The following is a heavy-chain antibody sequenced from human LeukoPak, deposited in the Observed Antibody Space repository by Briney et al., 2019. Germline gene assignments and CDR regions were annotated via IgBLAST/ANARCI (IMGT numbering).Heavy chain of an antibody. D-gene: IGHD6-6*01. CDR2: ISYDGSNK. J-gene: IGHJ5*02. CDR3: ARDPSSSSLNWFDP. CDR1: GFTFSSYA. V-gene: IGHV3-30-3*01. Sequence: PGRSLRLSCAASGFTFSSYAMHWVRQAPGKGLEWVAVISYDGSNKYYADSVKGRFTTSRDNSKNTLYLQMNSLRAEDTAVYYCARDPSSSSLNWFDPWGQGTLVTVSS.